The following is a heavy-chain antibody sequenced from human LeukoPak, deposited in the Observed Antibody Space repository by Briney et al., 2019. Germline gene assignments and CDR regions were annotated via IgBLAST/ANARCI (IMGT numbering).Heavy chain of an antibody. J-gene: IGHJ4*02. CDR3: ARRAPQYYYDSSGSTKGGLDY. V-gene: IGHV4-34*01. CDR1: GGSFSGYY. D-gene: IGHD3-22*01. CDR2: INHSGST. Sequence: SETLSLTCAVYGGSFSGYYLSWIRQPPGKGLEWIGEINHSGSTNYNPSLTSRVTISVDTSKNQFSLKLSSVTAADTAVYYCARRAPQYYYDSSGSTKGGLDYWGKGTLVTVSS.